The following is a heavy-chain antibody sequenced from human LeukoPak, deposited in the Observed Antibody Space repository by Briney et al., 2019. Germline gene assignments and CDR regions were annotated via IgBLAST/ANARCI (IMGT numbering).Heavy chain of an antibody. Sequence: GGSLRLSCAASGFTFSSYAMHWVRQAPGKGLEWVAVISYDGSNKYYADSVKGRFTISRDKSKNTLYLQMNSLRVEDTAVYYCARPSGAFDIWGQGTMVTVSS. V-gene: IGHV3-30-3*01. J-gene: IGHJ3*02. CDR3: ARPSGAFDI. CDR1: GFTFSSYA. CDR2: ISYDGSNK.